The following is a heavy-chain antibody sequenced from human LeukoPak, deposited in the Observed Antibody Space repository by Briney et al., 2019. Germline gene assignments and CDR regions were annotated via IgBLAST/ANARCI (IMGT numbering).Heavy chain of an antibody. CDR2: INTNSGGT. Sequence: ASVKDSCKASGYTFTGYYMHWVRQAPGQELEWMGWINTNSGGTNYAQKFQGRVTMTRNTTISTAYMELSRLRSDGTAVYYCARDTTRTEDIAFDYWGQGTLVTVSS. CDR3: ARDTTRTEDIAFDY. CDR1: GYTFTGYY. D-gene: IGHD5-12*01. J-gene: IGHJ4*02. V-gene: IGHV1-2*02.